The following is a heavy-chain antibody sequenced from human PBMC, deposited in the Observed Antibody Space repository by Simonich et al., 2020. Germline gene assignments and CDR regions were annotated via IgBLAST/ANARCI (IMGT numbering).Heavy chain of an antibody. V-gene: IGHV4-59*08. Sequence: QVQLQESGPGLVKPSETLSLTCTVSGGSISSYYWSGIRQPPGKGLEWIGYIYYSGSTNYNPSLKSRVTISVDTSKNQFSLKLSSVTAADTAVYYCARHDRWLQFYFDYWGQGTLVTVSS. CDR3: ARHDRWLQFYFDY. D-gene: IGHD5-12*01. CDR2: IYYSGST. J-gene: IGHJ4*02. CDR1: GGSISSYY.